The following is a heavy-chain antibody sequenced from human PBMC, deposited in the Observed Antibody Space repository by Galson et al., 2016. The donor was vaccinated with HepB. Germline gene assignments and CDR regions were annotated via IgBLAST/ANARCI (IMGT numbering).Heavy chain of an antibody. Sequence: SCKASGGTFSTYAINWVRQAPGQGLEWMGGVIPIFGTANYAQKFQGRVTITADNSMSTATAYMELSSLRSEDTAVYYCAGVVASRDYYYYGMDVWGQGTTVTVSS. V-gene: IGHV1-69*06. J-gene: IGHJ6*02. CDR3: AGVVASRDYYYYGMDV. CDR1: GGTFSTYA. CDR2: VIPIFGTA. D-gene: IGHD2-15*01.